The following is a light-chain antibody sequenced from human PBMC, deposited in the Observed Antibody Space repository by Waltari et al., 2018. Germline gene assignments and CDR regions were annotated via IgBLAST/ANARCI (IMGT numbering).Light chain of an antibody. CDR1: IRDVVGYKY. J-gene: IGLJ1*01. V-gene: IGLV2-14*03. CDR3: SSFTSSSSFV. CDR2: DVV. Sequence: QSALTQPASVSGSPGQSIKISCTGTIRDVVGYKYVSWYQQHPGDVPRLLNYDVVKRPSGVSSRFSGSKSDNTARLTISGLQAADEAHYYCSSFTSSSSFVFGSGTKVTV.